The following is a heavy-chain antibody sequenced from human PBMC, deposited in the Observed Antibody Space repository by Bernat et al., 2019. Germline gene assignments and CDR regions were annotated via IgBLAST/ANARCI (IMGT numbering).Heavy chain of an antibody. CDR3: ARDFMERDVDY. CDR2: IKQDGSEK. CDR1: GFTFSSYW. D-gene: IGHD1-1*01. Sequence: EVQLVESGGGLVQPGGSLRLSCAASGFTFSSYWMSWGRQAPGEGLEWVANIKQDGSEKYYVDSVKGRFTISRDNAKNSLYLQMNSLRAEDTAVYYFARDFMERDVDYWGQGTLVTVSS. J-gene: IGHJ4*02. V-gene: IGHV3-7*01.